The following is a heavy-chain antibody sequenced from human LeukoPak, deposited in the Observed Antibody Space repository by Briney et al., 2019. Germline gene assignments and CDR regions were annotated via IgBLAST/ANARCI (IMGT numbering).Heavy chain of an antibody. V-gene: IGHV3-7*04. CDR1: GFTFSTYW. Sequence: GGSLRLSCAASGFTFSTYWMSWVRQAPGTGLEWVASIKQDGSEKSYVDSVKGRFTISRDNAKNSRYLQMNSLRAEDTAVYYCARGGYQLLWYWGQGTLVTVSS. CDR2: IKQDGSEK. J-gene: IGHJ4*02. D-gene: IGHD2-2*01. CDR3: ARGGYQLLWY.